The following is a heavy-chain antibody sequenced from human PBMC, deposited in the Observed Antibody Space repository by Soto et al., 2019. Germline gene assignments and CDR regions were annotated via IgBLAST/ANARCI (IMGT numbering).Heavy chain of an antibody. V-gene: IGHV1-8*01. CDR3: ARDYGGNSGWFDP. D-gene: IGHD2-21*01. Sequence: QVQLVQSGAEVKKPGASVKVSCKASGYSFTNYDLNWVRQATGKGPEWVGWMSPNTGATGYGQKFQGRVTLTRNTAIRTAYLELGNLTSYDPAGYYFARDYGGNSGWFDPWGQGTLVTVSS. CDR1: GYSFTNYD. CDR2: MSPNTGAT. J-gene: IGHJ5*02.